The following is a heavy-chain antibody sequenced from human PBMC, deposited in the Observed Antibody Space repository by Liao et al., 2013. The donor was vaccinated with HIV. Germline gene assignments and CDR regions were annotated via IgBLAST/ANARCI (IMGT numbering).Heavy chain of an antibody. D-gene: IGHD4-17*01. J-gene: IGHJ6*03. V-gene: IGHV4-4*07. CDR3: ARGEAEDYVLYYYYYMDV. CDR1: GGSISSYY. CDR2: IYTSGIT. Sequence: QVQLQESGPGLVKPSETLSLTCTVSGGSISSYYWSWIRQPAGKGLEWIGRIYTSGITNDNPSLKSRVTMSLDTSKNQFSLKLSSVTAADTAVYYCARGEAEDYVLYYYYYMDVWGKGTTVTVSS.